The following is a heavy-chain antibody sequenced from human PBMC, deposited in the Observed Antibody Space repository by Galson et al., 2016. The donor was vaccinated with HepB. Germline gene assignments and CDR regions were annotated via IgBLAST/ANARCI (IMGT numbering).Heavy chain of an antibody. D-gene: IGHD4-11*01. CDR1: GYTFSNNW. J-gene: IGHJ4*02. CDR2: IQPGDSDT. Sequence: QSGAEVKKPGESLKISCKASGYTFSNNWIAWVRQMPGKGLEWMGIIQPGDSDTRYSPSFQGQVTISADKSLNIVYLQWSSLKASDTAMYYCARRFRPHRNYEDLLDYWGQGTLVTVSS. CDR3: ARRFRPHRNYEDLLDY. V-gene: IGHV5-51*01.